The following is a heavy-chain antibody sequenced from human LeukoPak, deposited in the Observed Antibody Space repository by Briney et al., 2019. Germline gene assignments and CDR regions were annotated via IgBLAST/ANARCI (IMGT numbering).Heavy chain of an antibody. V-gene: IGHV3-23*01. CDR2: ISGSGGAT. Sequence: GGSLRLSCAASGFTFNTYGMSWVRQAPGKGLEWVSGISGSGGATYYADSVKGRFTISRDDPHNTLYLQMNSLRAEDTAVYFCARRSGIAVAGAFDYWGQGTLVTVSS. D-gene: IGHD6-19*01. CDR1: GFTFNTYG. J-gene: IGHJ4*02. CDR3: ARRSGIAVAGAFDY.